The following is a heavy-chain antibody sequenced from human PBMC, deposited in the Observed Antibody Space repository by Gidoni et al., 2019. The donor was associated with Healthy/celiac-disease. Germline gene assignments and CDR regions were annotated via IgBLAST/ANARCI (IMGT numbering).Heavy chain of an antibody. D-gene: IGHD2-21*02. J-gene: IGHJ4*02. Sequence: EVQLVESGGGLVQPGGSLRLSCAASGFTFSSYSMNWVRQAPGKGLELVSYISSRSSTIYYADSVKGRFTISRDNAKNSLYLQKNSLRAEDTAVYYCARDGHCGGDCYSELFDYWGQGTLVTVSS. CDR1: GFTFSSYS. V-gene: IGHV3-48*01. CDR3: ARDGHCGGDCYSELFDY. CDR2: ISSRSSTI.